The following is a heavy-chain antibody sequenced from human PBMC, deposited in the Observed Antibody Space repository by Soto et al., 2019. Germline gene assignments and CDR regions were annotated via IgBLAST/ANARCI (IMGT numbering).Heavy chain of an antibody. D-gene: IGHD2-15*01. J-gene: IGHJ6*02. CDR1: GYTFNGYY. V-gene: IGHV1-2*04. CDR3: AREGYCSGGSCYSGRYYYYGMDV. Sequence: ASEKVSCKASGYTFNGYYIHWVRQAPGQGLEWMGWINPNSGGRNYAQKFQGWVTMTRDTSISTAYMELSRLRSDDTAVYYCAREGYCSGGSCYSGRYYYYGMDVWGQGTTVTVSS. CDR2: INPNSGGR.